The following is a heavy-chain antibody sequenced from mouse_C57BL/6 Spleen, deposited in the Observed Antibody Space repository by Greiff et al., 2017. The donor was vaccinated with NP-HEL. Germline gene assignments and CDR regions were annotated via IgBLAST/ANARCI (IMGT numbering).Heavy chain of an antibody. Sequence: QVQLQQPGAELVKPGASVKLSCKASGYTFTSYWMHWVKQRPGQGLEWIGMIHPNSGSTNYNEKFKSKATLTVDKSSSTAYMQLSSLTSEDSAVYYCARGEGTVVAHDYWGQGTTLTVSS. CDR1: GYTFTSYW. V-gene: IGHV1-64*01. CDR3: ARGEGTVVAHDY. J-gene: IGHJ2*01. CDR2: IHPNSGST. D-gene: IGHD1-1*01.